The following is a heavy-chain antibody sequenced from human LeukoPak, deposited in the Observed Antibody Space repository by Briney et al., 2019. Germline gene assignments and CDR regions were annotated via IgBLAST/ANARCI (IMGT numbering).Heavy chain of an antibody. J-gene: IGHJ4*02. CDR3: ARDRGDYVAGY. Sequence: ASVKVSCKASGYTFTGYYMHWVRQAPGQGLEWMGWINPNSGGTNYAQKLQGRVTMTTDTSTSTAYTELRSLRSDDTAVYYCARDRGDYVAGYWGQETLVTVSS. CDR1: GYTFTGYY. V-gene: IGHV1-2*02. D-gene: IGHD4-17*01. CDR2: INPNSGGT.